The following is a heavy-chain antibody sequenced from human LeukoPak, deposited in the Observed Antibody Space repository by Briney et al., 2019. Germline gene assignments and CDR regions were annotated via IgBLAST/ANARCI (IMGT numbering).Heavy chain of an antibody. CDR3: ATDWPSKVYDSSGYLSY. J-gene: IGHJ4*02. Sequence: ASVKVSCKVSGYTPTELSMHWVRQAPGKGLEWMGGFYPEDGETIYAQKFQGRVTMTEDTSTDTAYMELSSLRSEDTAVYYCATDWPSKVYDSSGYLSYWGQGTLVTVSS. D-gene: IGHD3-22*01. CDR1: GYTPTELS. CDR2: FYPEDGET. V-gene: IGHV1-24*01.